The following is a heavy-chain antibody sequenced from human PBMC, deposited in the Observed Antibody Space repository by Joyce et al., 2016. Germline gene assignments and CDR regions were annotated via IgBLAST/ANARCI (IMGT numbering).Heavy chain of an antibody. J-gene: IGHJ4*02. Sequence: SGFVFSDYGMSWVRQAPGKGLEWVSSIINSGLHTDYTDSGKGRFTISRDNSKNTVILQMNSLRVEDTAVYFCAKYGDFLDSLTKVPFYFDSWGQGTLVTVSS. V-gene: IGHV3-23*01. CDR3: AKYGDFLDSLTKVPFYFDS. CDR1: GFVFSDYG. CDR2: IINSGLHT. D-gene: IGHD2-21*01.